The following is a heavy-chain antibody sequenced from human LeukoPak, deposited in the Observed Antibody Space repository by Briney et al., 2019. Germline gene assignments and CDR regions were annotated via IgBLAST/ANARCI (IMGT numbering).Heavy chain of an antibody. CDR2: IYTSGST. Sequence: PSETLSLTCAVSGGSISSGGYSWSWIRQPPGKGLEWIGRIYTSGSTNYNPSLKSRVTMSVDTSKNQFSLKLSSVTAADTAVYYCARGKYSGSYSIDYWGQGTLVTVSS. V-gene: IGHV4-61*02. CDR1: GGSISSGGYS. D-gene: IGHD1-26*01. J-gene: IGHJ4*02. CDR3: ARGKYSGSYSIDY.